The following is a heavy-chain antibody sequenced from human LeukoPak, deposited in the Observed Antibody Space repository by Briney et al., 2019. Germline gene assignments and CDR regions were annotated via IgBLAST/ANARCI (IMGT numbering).Heavy chain of an antibody. J-gene: IGHJ4*02. V-gene: IGHV4-4*07. Sequence: SETLSLTCTVSGGSISNYYWNWIRQPAGKGLEWVGRIYTSGSTYYNPSLKSRVTMSVDTSKNQFSLKVSSVTAADTAVYYCARDKGSNPFDYWGQGTLVTVSS. CDR2: IYTSGST. D-gene: IGHD4-11*01. CDR1: GGSISNYY. CDR3: ARDKGSNPFDY.